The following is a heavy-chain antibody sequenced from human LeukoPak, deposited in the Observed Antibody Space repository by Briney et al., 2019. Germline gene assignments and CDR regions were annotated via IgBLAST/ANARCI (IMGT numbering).Heavy chain of an antibody. D-gene: IGHD3-10*01. CDR1: AGSINNYY. Sequence: SETLSLTCTVSAGSINNYYWSWIRQPAGKALEWIGRIDTSGNTNFNPSNYNPSLKSRVTISVDTSKNQFSLELSSVTAADTAVYYCARGGNGSGSYYALMYYYYYYGMDVWGQGTTVTVSS. J-gene: IGHJ6*02. V-gene: IGHV4-4*07. CDR3: ARGGNGSGSYYALMYYYYYYGMDV. CDR2: IDTSGNTNFNPS.